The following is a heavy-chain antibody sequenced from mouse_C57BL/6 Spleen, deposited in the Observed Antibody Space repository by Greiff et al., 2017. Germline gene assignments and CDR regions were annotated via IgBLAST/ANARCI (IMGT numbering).Heavy chain of an antibody. V-gene: IGHV1-82*01. CDR3: AREGANWAFYFDY. D-gene: IGHD4-1*01. CDR1: GYAFSSSW. Sequence: QVQLQQSGPELVKPGASVKISCKASGYAFSSSWMNWVKQRPGKGLEWIGLSYPGDGDTNYNGKFKGKATLTADKSSSTAYMQLSSLTSEDSAVYFCAREGANWAFYFDYWGQGTTLTVSS. CDR2: SYPGDGDT. J-gene: IGHJ2*01.